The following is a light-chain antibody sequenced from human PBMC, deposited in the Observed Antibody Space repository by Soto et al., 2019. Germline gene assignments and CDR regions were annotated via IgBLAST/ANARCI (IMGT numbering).Light chain of an antibody. CDR1: QGISSY. J-gene: IGKJ1*01. CDR3: QQLNSYPRT. Sequence: DIQLTQSPSFLSASVGDRVALTWRASQGISSYLAWYQQKPGKAPKLLIYAASTLQSGVPSRFSGSGSGTEFTLTISSLQPEDFATYYCQQLNSYPRTFGQGTKVDI. V-gene: IGKV1-9*01. CDR2: AAS.